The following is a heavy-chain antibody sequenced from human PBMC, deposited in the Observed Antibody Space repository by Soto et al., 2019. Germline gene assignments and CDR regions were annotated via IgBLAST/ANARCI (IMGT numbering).Heavy chain of an antibody. D-gene: IGHD3-10*01. CDR2: VYYSGDT. CDR3: ARRDRKFRGYYFDY. CDR1: GYSIRTTGYY. J-gene: IGHJ4*02. Sequence: PSEPLPLTCLISGYSIRTTGYYWGCLRHSPGKGLEYIASVYYSGDTYYNPYLKSRVSMSVDTSKNQFSLQLTSVSATDTAVYFCARRDRKFRGYYFDYWGQGRQVPVSS. V-gene: IGHV4-39*01.